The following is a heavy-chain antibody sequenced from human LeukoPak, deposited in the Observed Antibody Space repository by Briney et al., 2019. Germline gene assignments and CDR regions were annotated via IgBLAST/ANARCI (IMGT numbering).Heavy chain of an antibody. D-gene: IGHD3-10*01. CDR3: ARYGEGGVGYYGMDV. J-gene: IGHJ6*02. CDR2: IYYSGST. V-gene: IGHV4-59*01. Sequence: SETLSLTCTVSGGSISSYYWSWIRQPPGKGLEWIGYIYYSGSTNYNPSLKSRVTTSVDTSKNQFSLKLSSVTAADTAVYYCARYGEGGVGYYGMDVWGQGTTVTVSS. CDR1: GGSISSYY.